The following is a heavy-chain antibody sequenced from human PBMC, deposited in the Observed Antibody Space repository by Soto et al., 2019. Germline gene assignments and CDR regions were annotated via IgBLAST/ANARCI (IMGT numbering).Heavy chain of an antibody. CDR3: ARAPRGDFIDY. V-gene: IGHV3-13*01. J-gene: IGHJ4*02. D-gene: IGHD2-21*02. CDR1: GFNFSSYD. CDR2: IGTAGDT. Sequence: PLRLPYAASGFNFSSYDMHWVRQATGKGLEWVSAIGTAGDTYYPGSVKGRFTISRENAKNSLYLQMNSLRAGDTAVYYCARAPRGDFIDYWGQGTLVTVSS.